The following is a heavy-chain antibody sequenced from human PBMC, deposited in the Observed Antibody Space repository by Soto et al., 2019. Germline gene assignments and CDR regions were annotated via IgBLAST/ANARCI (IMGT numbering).Heavy chain of an antibody. J-gene: IGHJ6*02. Sequence: QVQLVQSGAEVKKPGSSVKVSCKASGGTFSSYAISWVRQAPEQGLEWMGGIVPSFGTANYAQKFQGRVTITADESTSTVYMDLTSLRYEDTAVYYCARAPSSAIVYYGMDVWGQGTTVTVSS. CDR3: ARAPSSAIVYYGMDV. CDR1: GGTFSSYA. V-gene: IGHV1-69*01. D-gene: IGHD2-2*01. CDR2: IVPSFGTA.